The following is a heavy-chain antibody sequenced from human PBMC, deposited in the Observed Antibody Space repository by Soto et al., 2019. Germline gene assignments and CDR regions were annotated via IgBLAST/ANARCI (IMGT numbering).Heavy chain of an antibody. CDR2: IYYSGST. Sequence: QVQLQESGPGLVKPSQTLSLTCTVSGGSISSGGYYWSWIRQHPGKGLEWIGYIYYSGSTYYNPSLKSRVTISVDTSKNQFSLKLSSVTAADTAVFYCARGAPVIRFLEWYNWFDPWGQGTLVTVSS. V-gene: IGHV4-31*03. CDR3: ARGAPVIRFLEWYNWFDP. J-gene: IGHJ5*02. CDR1: GGSISSGGYY. D-gene: IGHD3-3*01.